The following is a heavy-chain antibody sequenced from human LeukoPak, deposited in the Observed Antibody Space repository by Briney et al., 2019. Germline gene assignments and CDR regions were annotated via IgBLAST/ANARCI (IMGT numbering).Heavy chain of an antibody. CDR1: GYTLTSYG. V-gene: IGHV1-18*01. CDR3: ARPVANQVPSDWFDP. CDR2: ISAYNGST. J-gene: IGHJ5*02. D-gene: IGHD6-19*01. Sequence: GASVKVSCKASGYTLTSYGISWVRQAPGQGLEWMGWISAYNGSTNYAQKLQGRVTMTTDTSTSTAYMELRSLTSDDTAVYYCARPVANQVPSDWFDPRGHRTLVTVSS.